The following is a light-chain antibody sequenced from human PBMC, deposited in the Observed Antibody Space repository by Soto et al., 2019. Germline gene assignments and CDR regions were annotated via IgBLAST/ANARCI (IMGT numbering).Light chain of an antibody. Sequence: AIQLTQSPSSLAASVGDRVTITCRASQGISRALSWYQQKPGNAPKLLIYTTSNLVSGVPSRLSASGSDTEFTLTVSSLQPEDFATYYCQQHYNYPLTFGGGTKVEIK. CDR1: QGISRA. CDR3: QQHYNYPLT. V-gene: IGKV1D-13*01. CDR2: TTS. J-gene: IGKJ4*01.